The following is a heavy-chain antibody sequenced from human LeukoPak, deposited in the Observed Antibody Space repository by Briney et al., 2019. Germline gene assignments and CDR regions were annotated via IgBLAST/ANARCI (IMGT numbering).Heavy chain of an antibody. D-gene: IGHD3-3*01. J-gene: IGHJ6*03. CDR1: GFTFSSYW. CDR2: IKQDGSEK. Sequence: PGGSLRLSCAASGFTFSSYWMSWVRQAPGKGLEWVANIKQDGSEKYYVDSVKGRFTISRDNAKNSLYLQMNSLRAEDTAVYYCAGVAHPGYDFWSGYASPYYYMDVWGKGTTVTVSS. V-gene: IGHV3-7*01. CDR3: AGVAHPGYDFWSGYASPYYYMDV.